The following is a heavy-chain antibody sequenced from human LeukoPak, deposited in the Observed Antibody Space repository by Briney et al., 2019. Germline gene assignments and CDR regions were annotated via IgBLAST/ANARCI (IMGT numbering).Heavy chain of an antibody. CDR1: GGSISSYY. CDR2: IYYSGST. CDR3: ARGTVRSSEYYFDY. D-gene: IGHD6-13*01. J-gene: IGHJ4*02. V-gene: IGHV4-59*01. Sequence: KTSETLSLTCTVSGGSISSYYWSWIRQLPGKGLEWIGYIYYSGSTNYNPSLKSRVTISVDTSKNQFSLKLSSVTAADTAVYYCARGTVRSSEYYFDYWGQGTLVTVSS.